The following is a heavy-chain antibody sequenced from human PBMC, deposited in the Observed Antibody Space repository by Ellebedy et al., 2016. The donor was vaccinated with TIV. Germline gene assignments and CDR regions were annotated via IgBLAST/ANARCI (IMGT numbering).Heavy chain of an antibody. CDR2: ISGDGRTT. D-gene: IGHD1-14*01. V-gene: IGHV3-74*01. CDR3: TRGKDRTGYQYGMDI. Sequence: PGGSLRLSCGASGFIFKNFLMYWVRQAPGKGPEWVSRISGDGRTTNYADSVKGRFPISRENANNMVYLQMNSLGAEDTAVYFCTRGKDRTGYQYGMDIWGQGTTVAVSS. J-gene: IGHJ6*02. CDR1: GFIFKNFL.